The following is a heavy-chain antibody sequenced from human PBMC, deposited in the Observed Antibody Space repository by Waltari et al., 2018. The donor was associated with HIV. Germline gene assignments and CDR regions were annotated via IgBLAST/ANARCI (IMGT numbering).Heavy chain of an antibody. J-gene: IGHJ4*02. Sequence: SGPGLVKPSGTLSFTCAVSGVSISSDNWWSWVRQPPGKGLEWIGEIHHTGSTNYNPSLNSRVTVSVDKSKNQFSLQLTSVTAADTAVYYCARDIRGTYLVWGQGTLVTVSS. D-gene: IGHD3-16*01. CDR1: GVSISSDNW. CDR2: IHHTGST. V-gene: IGHV4-4*02. CDR3: ARDIRGTYLV.